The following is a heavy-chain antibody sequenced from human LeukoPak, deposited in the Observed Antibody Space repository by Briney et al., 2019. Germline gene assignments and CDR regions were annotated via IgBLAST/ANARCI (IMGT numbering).Heavy chain of an antibody. CDR1: GGSISSSNW. CDR2: IYHSGGT. CDR3: ARWYPSRYAFDI. J-gene: IGHJ3*02. Sequence: PSGTLSLTCAVSGGSISSSNWWSWVRRPPGKGLEWIGEIYHSGGTNYNPSLKSRVTISVDKSKNQFSLKLSSVTAADTAVYYCARWYPSRYAFDIWGQGTMVTVSS. V-gene: IGHV4-4*02. D-gene: IGHD1-14*01.